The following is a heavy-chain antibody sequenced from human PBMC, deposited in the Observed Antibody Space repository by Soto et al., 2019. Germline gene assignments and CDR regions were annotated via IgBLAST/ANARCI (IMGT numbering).Heavy chain of an antibody. Sequence: EVQLVESGGRLVKPGESLRLSCVASGFDFSYYTMNWVRQAPGKGLEWVSAISASSSHKYSADSVRGRFTFSRDNANNSLYLQMNNLRVEDTAVYYCARAGGTTVTGLWHFDSWGQGTLVTVSS. CDR1: GFDFSYYT. J-gene: IGHJ4*02. V-gene: IGHV3-21*02. CDR3: ARAGGTTVTGLWHFDS. D-gene: IGHD4-17*01. CDR2: ISASSSHK.